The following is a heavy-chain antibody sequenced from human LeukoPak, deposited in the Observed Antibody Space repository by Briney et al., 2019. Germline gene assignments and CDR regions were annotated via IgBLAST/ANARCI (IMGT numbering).Heavy chain of an antibody. CDR3: ARDVGFYGDTIAAAGTDDWFDP. V-gene: IGHV4-34*01. CDR1: GGSFSGYY. J-gene: IGHJ5*02. CDR2: INHSGST. D-gene: IGHD6-13*01. Sequence: SETLSLTCAVYGGSFSGYYWSWIRQPPGKGLEWIGEINHSGSTNYNPSLKSRATISVDTSKNQFSLKLSSVTAADTAVYYCARDVGFYGDTIAAAGTDDWFDPWGQGTLVTVSS.